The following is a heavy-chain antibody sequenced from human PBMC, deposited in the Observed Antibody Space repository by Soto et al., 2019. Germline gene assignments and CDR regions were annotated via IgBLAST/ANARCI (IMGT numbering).Heavy chain of an antibody. V-gene: IGHV4-31*03. CDR3: ALCRHSSSSGIADNWFDP. Sequence: SVPMSLTCSVSGGSISSGCYYWSWIRQHPGKGLEWIGYIYYSGSTYYNPSLKSRVTISVDTSKNQFSLKLSSVTAADTAVYYCALCRHSSSSGIADNWFDPWGQGTLVTVSS. CDR2: IYYSGST. D-gene: IGHD6-6*01. J-gene: IGHJ5*02. CDR1: GGSISSGCYY.